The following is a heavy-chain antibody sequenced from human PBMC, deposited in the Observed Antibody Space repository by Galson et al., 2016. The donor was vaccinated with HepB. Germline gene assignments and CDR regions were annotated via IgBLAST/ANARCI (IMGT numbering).Heavy chain of an antibody. Sequence: DSLSLTYTSSGGSISSYFWSWIRQTSVKGLEWLGGLCKSGSTNYSPSLDSRDTLSVDTSKNQFSLKLGSVTAADTAVYYCARGVTGTPYFDFWGQGALVTVSS. J-gene: IGHJ4*02. CDR3: ARGVTGTPYFDF. CDR1: GGSISSYF. D-gene: IGHD2-21*02. V-gene: IGHV4-59*07. CDR2: LCKSGST.